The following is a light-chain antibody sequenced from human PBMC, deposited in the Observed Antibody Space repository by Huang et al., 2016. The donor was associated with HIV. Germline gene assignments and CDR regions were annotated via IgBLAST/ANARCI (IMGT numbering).Light chain of an antibody. CDR1: QGISNY. Sequence: DIQMTQSPSSLSASVGDRVTITCRASQGISNYLAWYQQKPGKVPKLLIYAASTLQSGVPSRVSGSGSGTDFNLTNSSLQPEDVATYYWQKYNSAPLTFGGGTKVEIK. V-gene: IGKV1-27*01. CDR2: AAS. CDR3: QKYNSAPLT. J-gene: IGKJ4*01.